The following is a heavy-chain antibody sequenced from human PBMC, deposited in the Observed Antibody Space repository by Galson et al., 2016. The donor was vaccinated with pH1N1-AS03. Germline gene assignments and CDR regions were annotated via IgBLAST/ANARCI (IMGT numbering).Heavy chain of an antibody. J-gene: IGHJ4*02. D-gene: IGHD3-3*01. CDR3: VKGGGYSHGFLEYYFDS. CDR2: IRYDESIK. CDR1: GFVFSTSA. V-gene: IGHV3-30*02. Sequence: SLRLSCAAFGFVFSTSAIHWVRQSPGKGLEWVAFIRYDESIKNYGDSVKGRFTISRDNSKNTVDLEMNSLRPEDSAVYYCVKGGGYSHGFLEYYFDSWGQGSLVTVSS.